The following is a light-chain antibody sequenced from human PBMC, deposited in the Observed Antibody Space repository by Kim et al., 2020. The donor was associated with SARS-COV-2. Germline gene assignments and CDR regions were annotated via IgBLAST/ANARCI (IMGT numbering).Light chain of an antibody. CDR2: GAS. V-gene: IGKV3-20*01. CDR3: QQYGIAPPYT. Sequence: SPGERATLACRASQSVSGSNLAWYQQKPGQAPRLLMYGASSRATGIPDRFSGSGSGTDFILTISRLEPEDFAVYYCQQYGIAPPYTFGQGTKLEI. CDR1: QSVSGSN. J-gene: IGKJ2*01.